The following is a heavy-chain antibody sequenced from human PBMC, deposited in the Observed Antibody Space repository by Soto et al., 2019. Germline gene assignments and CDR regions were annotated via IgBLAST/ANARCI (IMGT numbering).Heavy chain of an antibody. CDR3: ASYSGATGGLDP. CDR1: GLAVNRNH. D-gene: IGHD1-1*01. CDR2: LLGGGST. Sequence: EVQLVESGGGLIQPGESLRLSCAAAGLAVNRNHMTWVRQAPGQGLEWVSVLLGGGSTYYADSVRGRFTVSRDDSKNTFYLHLSSLRVDDTAIYYCASYSGATGGLDPWGQGTLVTVSS. V-gene: IGHV3-53*01. J-gene: IGHJ5*02.